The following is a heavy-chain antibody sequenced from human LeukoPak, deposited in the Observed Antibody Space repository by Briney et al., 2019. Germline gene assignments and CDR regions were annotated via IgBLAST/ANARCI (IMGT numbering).Heavy chain of an antibody. Sequence: GGSLRLSCAASGFTFSSYAMSWVRQAPGKGLEWVSGISLDGATTYYAGSVEGRFTISRDNAKNSLYLQMNSLRAEDTAVYYCARGSGDLDNWGQGTLVTVSS. D-gene: IGHD4-17*01. V-gene: IGHV3-23*01. J-gene: IGHJ4*02. CDR1: GFTFSSYA. CDR3: ARGSGDLDN. CDR2: ISLDGATT.